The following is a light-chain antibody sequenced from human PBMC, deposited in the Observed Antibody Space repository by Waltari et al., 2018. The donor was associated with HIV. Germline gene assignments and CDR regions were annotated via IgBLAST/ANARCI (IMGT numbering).Light chain of an antibody. CDR3: QQSYSILWT. Sequence: DIQMTQSPSSLSASVGDRVTITCQASQDISNYLNWYQQKPGKAPKLLIYAASSLQSGVPSRFSGSGSGTDFTLTISSLQPEDFAAYYCQQSYSILWTFGQGTKVEVK. J-gene: IGKJ1*01. CDR1: QDISNY. V-gene: IGKV1-39*01. CDR2: AAS.